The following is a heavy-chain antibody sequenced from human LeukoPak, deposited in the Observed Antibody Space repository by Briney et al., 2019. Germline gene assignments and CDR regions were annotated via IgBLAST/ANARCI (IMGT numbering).Heavy chain of an antibody. D-gene: IGHD3-22*01. V-gene: IGHV3-7*01. Sequence: GGSLRLSCAASGFTFSSYWMSWVRQAPGKGLEWVANIKQEGSEKYYVDSVKGRFTISRDNAKNSLYLQMNSLRAEDTAVYYCARLKEYYYDSSGYPFFDYWGQGTLVTVSS. CDR2: IKQEGSEK. J-gene: IGHJ4*02. CDR3: ARLKEYYYDSSGYPFFDY. CDR1: GFTFSSYW.